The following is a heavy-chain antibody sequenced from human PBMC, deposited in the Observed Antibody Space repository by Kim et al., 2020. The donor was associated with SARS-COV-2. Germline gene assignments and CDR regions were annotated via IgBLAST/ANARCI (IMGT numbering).Heavy chain of an antibody. Sequence: SETLSLTCAVSGGSISSSNWWSWVRQPPGKGLEWIGEIYHSGSTNYNPSLKSRVTISVDKSKNQFSLKLSSVTAADTAVYYCASFGSSGWYDFDYWGQGTLVTVSS. CDR1: GGSISSSNW. D-gene: IGHD6-19*01. J-gene: IGHJ4*02. V-gene: IGHV4-4*02. CDR2: IYHSGST. CDR3: ASFGSSGWYDFDY.